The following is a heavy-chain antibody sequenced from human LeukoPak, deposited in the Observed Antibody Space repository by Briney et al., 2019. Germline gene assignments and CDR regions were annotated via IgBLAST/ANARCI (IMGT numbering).Heavy chain of an antibody. CDR2: IYYSGST. Sequence: PPETLSLTCTVSGGSISSSSYYWGWIRQPPGKGLEWIGSIYYSGSTYYNPSLKSRVTISVDTSKNQFSLKLSSVTAADTAVHYCARVGSQLGIYYFDYWGQGTLVTVSS. CDR3: ARVGSQLGIYYFDY. D-gene: IGHD2-2*01. J-gene: IGHJ4*02. CDR1: GGSISSSSYY. V-gene: IGHV4-39*07.